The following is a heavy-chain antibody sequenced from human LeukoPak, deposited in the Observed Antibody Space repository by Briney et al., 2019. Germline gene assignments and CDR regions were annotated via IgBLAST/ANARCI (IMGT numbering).Heavy chain of an antibody. CDR3: AREMYYYDSSGYYPFDY. CDR1: GGTFSSYA. V-gene: IGHV1-69*04. D-gene: IGHD3-22*01. CDR2: IIPILGIA. Sequence: ASVKVSCKASGGTFSSYAISWVRQAPGQGLEWMGRIIPILGIANYAQKFQGRVTITADKSTSTAYMELSSLRSEDTAVYYCAREMYYYDSSGYYPFDYWGQGTLVTVSS. J-gene: IGHJ4*02.